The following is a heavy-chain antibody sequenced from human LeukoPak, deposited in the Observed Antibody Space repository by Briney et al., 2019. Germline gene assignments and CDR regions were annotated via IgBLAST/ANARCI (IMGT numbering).Heavy chain of an antibody. CDR3: VRGPYCSGGSCYGHFDH. Sequence: GGSLRLSCAASGFTFSSYGMHWVRQAPGKGLEWVAFIRYDGSNKYYADSVKGRFTISRDNSKNTLYLQMNSLRAEDTAVYYCVRGPYCSGGSCYGHFDHWGQGTLVTASS. CDR2: IRYDGSNK. V-gene: IGHV3-30*02. D-gene: IGHD2-15*01. J-gene: IGHJ4*02. CDR1: GFTFSSYG.